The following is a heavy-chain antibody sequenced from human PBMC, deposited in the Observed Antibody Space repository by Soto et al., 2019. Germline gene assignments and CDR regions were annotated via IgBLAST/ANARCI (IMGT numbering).Heavy chain of an antibody. V-gene: IGHV1-24*01. Sequence: QVQLVQSGAEVKKPGASVKVSCKVSGYTLTELSMHWVRQAPGKGLEWMGGFDPEDGETIYAQKFQGRVTMTEDTSTDTDYMELSRLSAEDKAVYYYAPVDVAARPDYYFGMDVWGQGTTVTVSS. CDR1: GYTLTELS. D-gene: IGHD6-13*01. CDR3: APVDVAARPDYYFGMDV. J-gene: IGHJ6*02. CDR2: FDPEDGET.